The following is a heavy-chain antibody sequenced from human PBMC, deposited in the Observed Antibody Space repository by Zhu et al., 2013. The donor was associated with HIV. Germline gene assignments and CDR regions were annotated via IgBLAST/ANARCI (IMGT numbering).Heavy chain of an antibody. Sequence: QVQLVQSGAEVQKPGASVKVSCKTSGYIFSTHGITWVRQAPGQGLEWMGAIVPIFGTTDYAQRFQGRVTITADESTSTVYMELSSLRSDDTAMFYXARGRGSGRDASDIWGHGTMVTVSS. D-gene: IGHD1-26*01. CDR1: GYIFSTHG. CDR3: ARGRGSGRDASDI. J-gene: IGHJ3*02. V-gene: IGHV1-69*13. CDR2: IVPIFGTT.